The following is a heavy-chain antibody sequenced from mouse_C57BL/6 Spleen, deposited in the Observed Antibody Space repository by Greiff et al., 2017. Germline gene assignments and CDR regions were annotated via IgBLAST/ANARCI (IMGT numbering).Heavy chain of an antibody. CDR2: VNPSTGGT. Sequence: EVQLQQSGPELVKPGASVKISCKASGYSFTGYYMTWVKQSPEKSLEWIGEVNPSTGGTTYNQKFKAKATLTVDKSSSTAYMQLKSLTSEDSAVYYCRVYEGYGPCAYWGQGTMVTVSA. CDR3: RVYEGYGPCAY. J-gene: IGHJ3*01. CDR1: GYSFTGYY. V-gene: IGHV1-42*01. D-gene: IGHD2-3*01.